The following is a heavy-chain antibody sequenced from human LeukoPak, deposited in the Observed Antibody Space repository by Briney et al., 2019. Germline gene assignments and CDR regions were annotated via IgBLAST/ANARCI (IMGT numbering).Heavy chain of an antibody. CDR3: ARAPVTSCRGAFCYPFDI. CDR2: IKQDGSEK. V-gene: IGHV3-7*03. CDR1: GFTFSSYW. Sequence: GGSLRLSCAASGFTFSSYWMTWVRQAPGKGLEWVANIKQDGSEKYYVDSVKGRFTISRDNAKNSLYLQMNSLRADDAAVYYCARAPVTSCRGAFCYPFDIWGQGTLVTVSS. D-gene: IGHD2-15*01. J-gene: IGHJ4*02.